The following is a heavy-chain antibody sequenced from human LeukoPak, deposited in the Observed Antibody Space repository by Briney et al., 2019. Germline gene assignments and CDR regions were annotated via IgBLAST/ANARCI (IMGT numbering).Heavy chain of an antibody. D-gene: IGHD3-10*01. V-gene: IGHV4-39*01. J-gene: IGHJ4*02. CDR3: ASGGSGSYSVDY. CDR1: GGSISHYY. CDR2: IYYSGST. Sequence: SETLSLTCTVSGGSISHYYWSWIRQPPGKGLEWIGSIYYSGSTYYNPSLKSRVTISVDTSKNQFSLKLSSVTAADTAVYYCASGGSGSYSVDYWGQGTLVTVSS.